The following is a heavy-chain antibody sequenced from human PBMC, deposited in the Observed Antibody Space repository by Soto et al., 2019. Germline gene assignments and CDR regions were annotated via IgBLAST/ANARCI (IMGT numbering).Heavy chain of an antibody. D-gene: IGHD6-19*01. CDR2: MNPNSGNT. CDR3: VRDGWYLDV. J-gene: IGHJ6*02. Sequence: ASVKVSCKASGYTFTSYDINWVRQATGQGLEWMGWMNPNSGNTGYAQKFQGRVTMTRNTSISTAYMELNSLRAEDTAVYYCVRDGWYLDVWGQGTTVTVSS. V-gene: IGHV1-8*01. CDR1: GYTFTSYD.